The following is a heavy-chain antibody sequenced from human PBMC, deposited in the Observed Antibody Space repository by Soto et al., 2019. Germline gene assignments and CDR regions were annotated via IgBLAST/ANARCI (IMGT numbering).Heavy chain of an antibody. V-gene: IGHV6-1*01. CDR1: GDNVSRTSSA. CDR3: ARGPSRLDP. CDR2: TYYRSKWYS. J-gene: IGHJ5*02. Sequence: SQTLSLTCDICGDNVSRTSSAPNWIRRSPARGLEWLGRTYYRSKWYSYYAPSVKSRITIKPDTSKNQFSLQLNSVTPEDTAVYYCARGPSRLDPWGQGILVTGSS.